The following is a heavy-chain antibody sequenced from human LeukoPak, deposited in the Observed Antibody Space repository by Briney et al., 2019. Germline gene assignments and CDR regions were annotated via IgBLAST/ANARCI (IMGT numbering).Heavy chain of an antibody. D-gene: IGHD4-11*01. CDR3: ARGEVDSNVDY. Sequence: GGSLRLSCAASGFTFINYAMTWVRQAPGKGLEWVANIEQDGSEEYYVDSVKGRFTISRDNAKNSLYLQMNSLRAEDTAVYYCARGEVDSNVDYWGQGTLVTVSS. CDR1: GFTFINYA. CDR2: IEQDGSEE. V-gene: IGHV3-7*05. J-gene: IGHJ4*02.